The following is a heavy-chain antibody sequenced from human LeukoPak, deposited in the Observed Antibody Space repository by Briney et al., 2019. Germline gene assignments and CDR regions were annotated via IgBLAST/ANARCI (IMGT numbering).Heavy chain of an antibody. CDR2: ISGSGGRT. CDR1: GFTFSTYA. V-gene: IGHV3-23*01. Sequence: GGSLRLSCAASGFTFSTYAMSWVRQAPGKGLEWVSAISGSGGRTFYADSVKGRFTISRDNFRNTLFLQTSSLRGEDTAVYYCAKDRIEWFGELLSSFDFWGQGTLVTVSS. CDR3: AKDRIEWFGELLSSFDF. D-gene: IGHD3-10*01. J-gene: IGHJ4*02.